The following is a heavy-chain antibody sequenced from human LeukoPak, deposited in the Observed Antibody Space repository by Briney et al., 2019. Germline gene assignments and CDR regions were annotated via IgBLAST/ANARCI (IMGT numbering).Heavy chain of an antibody. Sequence: QASETLSLTCPVSGGSISSGVYYWSWIRQHPGKGLEWIGYIYYSGSTYYNPSLKSRVTISVDTSKNQFSLKLSSVTAADTAVYYCARGVRWLQLSYFDYWGQGTLVTVSS. D-gene: IGHD5-24*01. J-gene: IGHJ4*02. CDR2: IYYSGST. CDR1: GGSISSGVYY. CDR3: ARGVRWLQLSYFDY. V-gene: IGHV4-31*03.